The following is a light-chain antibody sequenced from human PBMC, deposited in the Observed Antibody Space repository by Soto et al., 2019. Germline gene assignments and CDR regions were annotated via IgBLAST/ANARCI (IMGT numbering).Light chain of an antibody. CDR1: SSNIGAGYD. CDR2: GNS. Sequence: QSVLTQPPSVSGAPGQRVTISCTGSSSNIGAGYDVHWYQPLPGTAPKLLIYGNSNRPSGVPDRFSGSKSGTSASLAITGLQAEAEADYYCQSYDSSLSGYVFGTGTKLTVL. CDR3: QSYDSSLSGYV. V-gene: IGLV1-40*01. J-gene: IGLJ1*01.